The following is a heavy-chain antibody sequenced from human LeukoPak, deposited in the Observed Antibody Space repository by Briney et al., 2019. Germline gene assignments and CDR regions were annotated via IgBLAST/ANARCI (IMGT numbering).Heavy chain of an antibody. V-gene: IGHV4-59*01. D-gene: IGHD3-10*01. CDR1: GGSISSYY. Sequence: SETLSLTCTVSGGSISSYYWSWIRRPPGKGLEWIGYIYYSGSTNYNPSLKSRVTISVDTSKNQFSLKLSSVTAADTAVYYCARVRYYYGSGSYLGAFDIWGQGTMVTVSS. CDR2: IYYSGST. J-gene: IGHJ3*02. CDR3: ARVRYYYGSGSYLGAFDI.